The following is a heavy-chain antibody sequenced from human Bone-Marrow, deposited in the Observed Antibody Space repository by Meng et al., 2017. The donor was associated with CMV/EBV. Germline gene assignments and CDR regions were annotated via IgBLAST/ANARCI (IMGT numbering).Heavy chain of an antibody. Sequence: SETLSLTCTVSGGSISSSNYFWGWIRQPPGKGLEWIGSIFYSGSTYYNPSLKSRVTISVDTSKNQFSLKLTSVTAADTAVYYCATPSRGSSQIFDYWGQETLVTVSS. CDR1: GGSISSSNYF. CDR3: ATPSRGSSQIFDY. J-gene: IGHJ4*02. V-gene: IGHV4-39*01. D-gene: IGHD6-6*01. CDR2: IFYSGST.